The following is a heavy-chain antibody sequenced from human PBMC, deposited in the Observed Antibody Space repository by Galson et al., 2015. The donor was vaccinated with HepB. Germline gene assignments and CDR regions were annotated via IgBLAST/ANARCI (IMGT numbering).Heavy chain of an antibody. V-gene: IGHV3-20*04. J-gene: IGHJ6*02. Sequence: SLRLSCAASGFTFDDYGMSWVRQAPGKGLEWVSGINWNGGSTGYADSVKGRFTISRDNAKNSLYLQMNSLRAEDTALYYCARHYAYDILTATPYYGMDVWGQGTTVTVSS. CDR2: INWNGGST. CDR3: ARHYAYDILTATPYYGMDV. D-gene: IGHD3-9*01. CDR1: GFTFDDYG.